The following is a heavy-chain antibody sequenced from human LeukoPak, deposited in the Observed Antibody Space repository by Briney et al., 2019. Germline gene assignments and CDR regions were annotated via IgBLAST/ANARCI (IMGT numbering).Heavy chain of an antibody. D-gene: IGHD4-11*01. CDR2: ISGSGGST. CDR1: GFTFSSYA. V-gene: IGHV3-23*01. J-gene: IGHJ4*02. Sequence: GGSLRLSCAASGFTFSSYAMSWVRQAPGKGLEWVSVISGSGGSTYYADSVKGRFTISRDNSKITLYLQMNSLRAEDTAVYYCSREDLLYSNPTFDYWGQGTLVTVSS. CDR3: SREDLLYSNPTFDY.